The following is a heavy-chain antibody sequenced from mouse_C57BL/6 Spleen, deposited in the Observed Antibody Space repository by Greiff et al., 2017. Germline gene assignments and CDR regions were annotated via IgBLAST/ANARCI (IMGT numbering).Heavy chain of an antibody. V-gene: IGHV5-9-1*02. CDR1: GFTFSSYA. CDR2: ISSGGDYI. Sequence: EVQLQESGEGLVKPGGSLKLSCAASGFTFSSYAMSWVRQTPEKRLEWVAYISSGGDYIYYADTVKGRFTISRDNARNTLYLQMSSLKSEDTAMYYCTRDGNGSSFDYWGQGTTLTVSS. CDR3: TRDGNGSSFDY. J-gene: IGHJ2*01. D-gene: IGHD1-1*01.